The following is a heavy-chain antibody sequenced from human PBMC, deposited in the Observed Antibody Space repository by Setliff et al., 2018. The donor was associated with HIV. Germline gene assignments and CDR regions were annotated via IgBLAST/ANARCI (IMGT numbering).Heavy chain of an antibody. D-gene: IGHD1-7*01. CDR2: FYYSGST. Sequence: ASETLSLTCTVSGVSFGSSDYYRAWIRQPPGKGLEWIGSFYYSGSTYYNPSLKSRLTISVDTSTNKFSLKLSSVTAADTAVYYCARDRSNWNYGKNYMDVWGKGTTVTVSS. CDR3: ARDRSNWNYGKNYMDV. CDR1: GVSFGSSDYY. J-gene: IGHJ6*03. V-gene: IGHV4-39*02.